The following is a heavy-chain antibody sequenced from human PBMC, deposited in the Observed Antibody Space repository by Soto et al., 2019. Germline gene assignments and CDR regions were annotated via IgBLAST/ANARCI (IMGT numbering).Heavy chain of an antibody. V-gene: IGHV1-8*01. CDR1: GYTFTSYD. CDR3: ANRIWSGYYTWFDP. Sequence: GASVKVSCKASGYTFTSYDINWVRQATGQGLEWMGWMNPNSGNTGYAQKLQGRVTMTRNTSISTAYMDLSSLRSEDTAVYYCANRIWSGYYTWFDPWGQATLVTVSS. D-gene: IGHD3-3*01. CDR2: MNPNSGNT. J-gene: IGHJ5*02.